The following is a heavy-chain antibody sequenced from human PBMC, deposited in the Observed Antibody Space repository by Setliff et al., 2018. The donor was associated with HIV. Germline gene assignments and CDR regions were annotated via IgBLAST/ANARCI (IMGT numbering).Heavy chain of an antibody. V-gene: IGHV4-59*01. Sequence: PSETLSLTCTVSGGSISTYFWSWVRQTPGKGLEWIGYIYYTGSTSYNPSFRSRVTISVDTSKNQFSLKLSSLTAADTAVYYGARLRGSSDFSNWFDPWVQGAQVTVSS. J-gene: IGHJ5*02. CDR2: IYYTGST. D-gene: IGHD3-3*01. CDR1: GGSISTYF. CDR3: ARLRGSSDFSNWFDP.